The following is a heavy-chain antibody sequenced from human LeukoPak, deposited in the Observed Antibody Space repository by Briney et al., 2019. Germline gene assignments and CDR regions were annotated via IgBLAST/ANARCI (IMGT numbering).Heavy chain of an antibody. J-gene: IGHJ3*02. V-gene: IGHV3-30*07. CDR3: ARDDALGDNALDI. D-gene: IGHD3-16*01. Sequence: YADSVKGRFTISRDNSKNTLFLQMNSLRAEDTAVYYCARDDALGDNALDIWGQGTMVTVSS.